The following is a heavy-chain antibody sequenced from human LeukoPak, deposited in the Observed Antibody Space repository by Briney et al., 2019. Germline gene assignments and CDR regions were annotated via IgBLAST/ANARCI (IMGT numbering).Heavy chain of an antibody. D-gene: IGHD3-10*01. J-gene: IGHJ4*02. CDR3: ASRGSGSSDY. V-gene: IGHV1-69*04. Sequence: ASVKVSCKASGGTFSSYAISWVRQAPGQGLEWMGRIIPILGIANYAQKFQGRVTITADKSTSTAYMELSSLRSEDTAVYYYASRGSGSSDYWGQGTLVTVSS. CDR1: GGTFSSYA. CDR2: IIPILGIA.